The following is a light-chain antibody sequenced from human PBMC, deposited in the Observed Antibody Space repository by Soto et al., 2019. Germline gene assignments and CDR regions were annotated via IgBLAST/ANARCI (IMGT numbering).Light chain of an antibody. V-gene: IGKV3-20*01. CDR2: GSS. J-gene: IGKJ2*01. CDR1: QSVSNNY. CDR3: QQDGSSPPYT. Sequence: EVVLTKSPGTLSLSPGERATLSCRASQSVSNNYLAWYQQKPGQSPKLLIFGSSDRATGIPDRFSGSGSGTDFTLTISSLEPEDFAVYYCQQDGSSPPYTFGQGTKLEIK.